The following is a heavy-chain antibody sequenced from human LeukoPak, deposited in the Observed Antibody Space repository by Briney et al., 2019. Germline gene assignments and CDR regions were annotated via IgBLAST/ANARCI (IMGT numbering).Heavy chain of an antibody. Sequence: GGSLRLSCAASRFTFSSYAMHWVRQAPGKGLEWVAVISYDGSNKYYADSVKGRFTISRDNSKNTLYLQMNSLRAEDTAVYYCASFSAAQETYYYDSSGYYVDYWGQGTLVTVSS. V-gene: IGHV3-30-3*01. CDR3: ASFSAAQETYYYDSSGYYVDY. CDR1: RFTFSSYA. CDR2: ISYDGSNK. D-gene: IGHD3-22*01. J-gene: IGHJ4*02.